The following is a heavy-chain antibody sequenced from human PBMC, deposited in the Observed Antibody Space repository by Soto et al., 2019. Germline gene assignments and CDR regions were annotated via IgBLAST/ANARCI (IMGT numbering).Heavy chain of an antibody. D-gene: IGHD6-6*01. J-gene: IGHJ4*02. V-gene: IGHV3-30*18. CDR1: GFTFSSYG. CDR2: ISYDGSNK. Sequence: GGSLRLSCAASGFTFSSYGMHWVRQAPGKGLEWVAVISYDGSNKYYADSVKGRFTISRDNSKNTLYLQMNSLRAEDTAVYYCAKEPFEYSSSSGFDYWGQGTLVTVSS. CDR3: AKEPFEYSSSSGFDY.